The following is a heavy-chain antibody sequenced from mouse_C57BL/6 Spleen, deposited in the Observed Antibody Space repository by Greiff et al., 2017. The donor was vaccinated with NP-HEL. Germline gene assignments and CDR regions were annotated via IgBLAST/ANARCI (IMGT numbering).Heavy chain of an antibody. Sequence: VQLQQSGPELVKPGASVKISCKASGYSFTGYYMHWVKQSSEKSLEWIGEINPSTGGPSYNQKFKGKATLTVDKSSSTAYMQLKSLTSEDSAVYYGAREFITTVVATRDYWGQGTTLTVAS. CDR2: INPSTGGP. V-gene: IGHV1-43*01. J-gene: IGHJ2*01. CDR3: AREFITTVVATRDY. CDR1: GYSFTGYY. D-gene: IGHD1-1*01.